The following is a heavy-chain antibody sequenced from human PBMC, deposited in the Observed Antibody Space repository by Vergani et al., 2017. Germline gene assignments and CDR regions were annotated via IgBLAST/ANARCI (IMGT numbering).Heavy chain of an antibody. CDR1: GYTFTNYY. CDR2: INPSGGST. Sequence: QVQLVQSGAEVKKPGASVRVSCKTSGYTFTNYYIHWVRQVPGQGLVWMGIINPSGGSTTYAQQFQGRLTMTRDTSTSTVYMDLSNLRSEDTAVYYCARTHGDILPPDPRRLDYWGQGTLVTVSS. J-gene: IGHJ4*02. V-gene: IGHV1-46*03. CDR3: ARTHGDILPPDPRRLDY.